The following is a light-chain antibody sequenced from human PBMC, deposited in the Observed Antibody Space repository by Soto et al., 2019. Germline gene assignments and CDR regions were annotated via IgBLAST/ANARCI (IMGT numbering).Light chain of an antibody. J-gene: IGKJ4*01. CDR2: DAS. CDR3: QQRSNWPPGLT. CDR1: QSVSSY. V-gene: IGKV3-11*01. Sequence: EIVLTQSPATLSLSPGERATLSCRASQSVSSYLAWYQQKPGQAPRLLIYDASNRATGIPARFSGSGSGTDFTLTTNSLEPEDFAVYYCQQRSNWPPGLTFGGGTKVEIK.